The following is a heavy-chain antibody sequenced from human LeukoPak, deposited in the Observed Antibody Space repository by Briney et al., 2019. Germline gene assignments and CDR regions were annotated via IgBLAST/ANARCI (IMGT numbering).Heavy chain of an antibody. V-gene: IGHV3-20*01. J-gene: IGHJ6*03. CDR3: ARRGLDSSSWYYYYYYMDV. D-gene: IGHD6-13*01. CDR2: INWNGGST. Sequence: GGSLRLSCAASGFTFDDYGMSWVRQAPGKGLEWVSGINWNGGSTGYADSVKGRFTISRDNAKNSLYLQMNSLRAEDTALYHCARRGLDSSSWYYYYYYMDVWGKGTTVTISS. CDR1: GFTFDDYG.